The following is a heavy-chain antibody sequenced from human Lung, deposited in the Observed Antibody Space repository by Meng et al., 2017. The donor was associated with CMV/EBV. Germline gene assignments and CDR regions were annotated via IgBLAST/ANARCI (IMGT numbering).Heavy chain of an antibody. CDR3: AILLWGTSVPNGTP. V-gene: IGHV4-38-2*02. CDR1: GYSISSGYY. J-gene: IGHJ4*02. CDR2: IYRGGTT. Sequence: SETLSLXXTVSGYSISSGYYWGWIRQPPGKGLEWIGTIYRGGTTYYNSPLKSRVTISVDTSKNQFSLKMSSVTAADTAAYYCAILLWGTSVPNGTPWGQGTXVTVSS. D-gene: IGHD4-17*01.